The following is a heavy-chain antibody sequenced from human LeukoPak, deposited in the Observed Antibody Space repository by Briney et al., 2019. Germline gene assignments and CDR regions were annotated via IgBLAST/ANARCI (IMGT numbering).Heavy chain of an antibody. J-gene: IGHJ6*02. V-gene: IGHV4-59*08. CDR1: GGSISSYY. CDR2: IYYSGST. CDR3: ARRPKVVPAYGMDV. D-gene: IGHD2-2*01. Sequence: SETLSLTCTVSGGSISSYYWSWIRQPPGKRLEWIGYIYYSGSTNYNPSLKSRVTISVDTSKNQFSLKLSSVTAADTAVYYCARRPKVVPAYGMDVWGQGTTVTVSS.